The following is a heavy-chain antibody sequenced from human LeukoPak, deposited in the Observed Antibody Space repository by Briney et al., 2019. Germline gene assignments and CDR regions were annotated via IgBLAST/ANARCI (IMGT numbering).Heavy chain of an antibody. CDR3: AKDGGKAVAGTFY. V-gene: IGHV3-23*01. CDR2: IWRTGDWT. CDR1: GFIFRDYV. D-gene: IGHD6-19*01. J-gene: IGHJ4*02. Sequence: GGSLRLSCTASGFIFRDYVMSWVRQAPGKGPEWVAAIWRTGDWTHYVDSVKGRFAISRDNSKNTLYLQMNSLRAEDTAVYYCAKDGGKAVAGTFYWGQGTLVTVSS.